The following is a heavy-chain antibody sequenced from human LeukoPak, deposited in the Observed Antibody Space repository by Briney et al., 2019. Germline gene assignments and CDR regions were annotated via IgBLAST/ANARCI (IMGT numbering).Heavy chain of an antibody. CDR2: INTSGST. Sequence: SETLSLTCTVSGGSISSGSYYWSWIRQPAGKGLEWIGRINTSGSTNYNPSLKSRVTMSVDTSKNQFSLKLSSVTAADTAVYFCARDEEAYSSGNILDYWGQGTLVTVSS. J-gene: IGHJ4*02. CDR1: GGSISSGSYY. CDR3: ARDEEAYSSGNILDY. D-gene: IGHD3-22*01. V-gene: IGHV4-61*02.